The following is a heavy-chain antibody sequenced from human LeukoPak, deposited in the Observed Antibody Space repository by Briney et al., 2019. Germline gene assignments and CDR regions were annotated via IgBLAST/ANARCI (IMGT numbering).Heavy chain of an antibody. CDR1: GGSFIGYY. Sequence: SETLSLTCAAYGGSFIGYYWNLIRQPPGKGLEWIGEINQSGSTKYNPSLKSRVSISVDTSKNQFSLKLSSVTAADTAVYYCARGRDRYCTGGSCYKFDYWGQGTLVTVSS. CDR2: INQSGST. CDR3: ARGRDRYCTGGSCYKFDY. J-gene: IGHJ4*02. V-gene: IGHV4-34*01. D-gene: IGHD2-15*01.